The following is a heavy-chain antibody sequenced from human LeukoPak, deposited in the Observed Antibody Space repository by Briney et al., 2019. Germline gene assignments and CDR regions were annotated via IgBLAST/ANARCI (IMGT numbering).Heavy chain of an antibody. CDR3: ARSLLD. J-gene: IGHJ4*01. CDR1: GFTFSTHC. CDR2: INSDGSTT. V-gene: IGHV3-74*01. Sequence: GGSLRLSCAASGFTFSTHCMHWVRQAPGKGLVWVSQINSDGSTTIYADSVQGRFTISRDNAKNTVYLQMHRLGAEDTAVYYCARSLLDWGHGTLVTVSS. D-gene: IGHD2-21*01.